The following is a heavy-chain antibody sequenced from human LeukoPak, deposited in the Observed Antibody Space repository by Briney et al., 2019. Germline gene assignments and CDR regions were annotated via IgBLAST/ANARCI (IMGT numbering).Heavy chain of an antibody. J-gene: IGHJ4*02. CDR2: ISAYNGNT. Sequence: ASVKVSCKASGYTFTSYGISWVRQAPGQGLEWMGWISAYNGNTNYAQKLQGRVTMTTDTSASTAYMELRSLRSDDTAMYYCARGGVSSGWYGSYFDYWGQGTLVTVSS. CDR3: ARGGVSSGWYGSYFDY. D-gene: IGHD6-19*01. V-gene: IGHV1-18*01. CDR1: GYTFTSYG.